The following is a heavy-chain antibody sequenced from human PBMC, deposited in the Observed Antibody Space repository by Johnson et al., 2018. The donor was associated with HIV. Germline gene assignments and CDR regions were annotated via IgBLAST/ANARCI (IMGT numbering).Heavy chain of an antibody. J-gene: IGHJ3*01. D-gene: IGHD4-23*01. CDR2: IWYDGSNK. Sequence: KGLEWVAVIWYDGSNKNYTESVKGRFSISRDNSKNTLYLQMNSLRAEDTATYYCAKSPGKDNGGNSGGIDFWGQGTRVTVSS. CDR3: AKSPGKDNGGNSGGIDF. V-gene: IGHV3-33*03.